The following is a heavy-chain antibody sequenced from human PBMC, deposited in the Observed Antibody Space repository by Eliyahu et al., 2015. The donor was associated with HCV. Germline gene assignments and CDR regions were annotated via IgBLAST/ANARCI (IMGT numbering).Heavy chain of an antibody. CDR3: GSGFYDASAYYAPDY. D-gene: IGHD3-22*01. J-gene: IGHJ4*02. Sequence: QVQLHESGPGLVKPSQTLSLXCTVSDGSVXSGGHFWSWIRQSPERGLEWIGYIYNTGSAYYNPSLRSRLSISIDTSKNQFSLKLTSVTPADAAVYYCGSGFYDASAYYAPDYWGQGSLITVSS. CDR2: IYNTGSA. V-gene: IGHV4-30-4*08. CDR1: DGSVXSGGHF.